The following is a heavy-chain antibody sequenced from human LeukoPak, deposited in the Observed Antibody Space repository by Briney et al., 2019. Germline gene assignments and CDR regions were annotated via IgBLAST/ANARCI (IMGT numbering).Heavy chain of an antibody. CDR3: ARVAQNLERIAVAGTSEWRANWYFDL. CDR1: GFTFSSYW. CDR2: IKQDGSEK. J-gene: IGHJ2*01. V-gene: IGHV3-7*01. Sequence: PGGSLRLSCAASGFTFSSYWMSWVRRAPGKGLEWVANIKQDGSEKYYVDSVKGRFTISRDNAKNSLYLQMNSLRAEDTAVYYCARVAQNLERIAVAGTSEWRANWYFDLWGRGTLVTVSS. D-gene: IGHD6-19*01.